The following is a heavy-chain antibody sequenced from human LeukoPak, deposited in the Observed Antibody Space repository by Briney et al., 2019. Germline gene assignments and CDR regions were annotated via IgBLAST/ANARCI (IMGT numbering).Heavy chain of an antibody. CDR2: IDPSDSYT. V-gene: IGHV5-10-1*01. Sequence: GESLKISCKGSGYSFTSYWISWVRQMPGKGLEWMGRIDPSDSYTNYSPSFQGHVTISADKSISTAYLQWSSLKASDTAMYYCARHVNATYYYDSSGYYPLDYWGQGTLVTVSS. J-gene: IGHJ4*02. D-gene: IGHD3-22*01. CDR1: GYSFTSYW. CDR3: ARHVNATYYYDSSGYYPLDY.